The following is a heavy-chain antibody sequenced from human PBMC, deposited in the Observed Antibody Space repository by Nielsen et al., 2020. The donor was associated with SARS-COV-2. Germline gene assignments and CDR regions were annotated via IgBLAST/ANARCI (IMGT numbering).Heavy chain of an antibody. J-gene: IGHJ4*02. V-gene: IGHV3-9*01. CDR1: GFTFDDYA. D-gene: IGHD6-19*01. CDR2: ISWNSGSI. Sequence: SLKISCAASGFTFDDYAMHWVRQAPGKGLEWVSGISWNSGSIGYADSVKGRFTISRDNAKNSLYLQMNSLRAEDTALYYCAKGSIAVAVDFDYWGQGTLVTVSS. CDR3: AKGSIAVAVDFDY.